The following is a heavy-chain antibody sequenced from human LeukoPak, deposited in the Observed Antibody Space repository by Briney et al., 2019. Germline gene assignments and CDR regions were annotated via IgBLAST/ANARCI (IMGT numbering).Heavy chain of an antibody. Sequence: GGSLRLSCAASGFTLSSYWMSWVRQAPGKGLEWVANIKQDGSEKYYVDSVKGRFAISRDNAKNSLYLQMNSLRAEDTAVYYCARDGDVSGYSDWGQGTLVTVSS. CDR3: ARDGDVSGYSD. CDR2: IKQDGSEK. J-gene: IGHJ4*02. D-gene: IGHD3-22*01. V-gene: IGHV3-7*01. CDR1: GFTLSSYW.